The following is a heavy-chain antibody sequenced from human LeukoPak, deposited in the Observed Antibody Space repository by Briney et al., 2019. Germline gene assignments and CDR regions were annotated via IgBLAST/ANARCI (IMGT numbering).Heavy chain of an antibody. V-gene: IGHV1-18*01. J-gene: IGHJ4*02. CDR1: GYTFPNYG. CDR3: ARVGVVDIVATIKVPSITFDY. Sequence: GASVKVSCKASGYTFPNYGISWVRQAPGQGLEWMGWISAYNGNTNYAQKLQGRVTMTTDTSTSTAYMELRSLRSDDTAVYYCARVGVVDIVATIKVPSITFDYWGQGTLVTVSS. CDR2: ISAYNGNT. D-gene: IGHD5-12*01.